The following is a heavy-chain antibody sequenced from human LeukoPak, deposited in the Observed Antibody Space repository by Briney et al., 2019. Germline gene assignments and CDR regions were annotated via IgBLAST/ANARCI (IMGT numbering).Heavy chain of an antibody. CDR3: ARHPLKAYVSDWFDP. Sequence: PSETLSFTCTVSGGSISSRSYYWGWLRQPPGKGLEWIASIFYSGSAYHNPSLKSQVTISVDTSKSQFSLKLSSVTAADTAVYFCARHPLKAYVSDWFDPWGQGTLVTVSP. CDR1: GGSISSRSYY. D-gene: IGHD3-10*02. V-gene: IGHV4-39*01. CDR2: IFYSGSA. J-gene: IGHJ5*02.